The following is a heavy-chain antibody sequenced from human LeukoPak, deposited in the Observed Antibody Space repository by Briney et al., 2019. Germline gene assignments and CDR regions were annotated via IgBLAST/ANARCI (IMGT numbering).Heavy chain of an antibody. CDR3: ARAVGADFWSGTNWFDP. CDR2: IYYSGSI. D-gene: IGHD3-3*01. Sequence: PSETLSLTCAVSGYSISSSNWWGWIRPPPGKGLEWIGYIYYSGSIYYNPSLKSRVAMSVDTSKNQFSLKLSSVTAVDTAVYYCARAVGADFWSGTNWFDPWGQGTLVTVSS. J-gene: IGHJ5*02. V-gene: IGHV4-28*05. CDR1: GYSISSSNW.